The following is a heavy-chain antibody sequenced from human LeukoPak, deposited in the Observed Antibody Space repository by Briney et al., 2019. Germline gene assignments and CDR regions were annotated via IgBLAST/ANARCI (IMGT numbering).Heavy chain of an antibody. D-gene: IGHD6-25*01. V-gene: IGHV4-39*07. CDR3: ARGQDVAAENYFDY. Sequence: PSETLSLTCTVSGGSISSSSYYWGWIRQPPGKGLEWIGSIYYSGTTNYNPSLKSRVTISIDTSKNQFSLKLTSVTAADTAVYYCARGQDVAAENYFDYWGQGTLVTVSS. CDR1: GGSISSSSYY. CDR2: IYYSGTT. J-gene: IGHJ4*02.